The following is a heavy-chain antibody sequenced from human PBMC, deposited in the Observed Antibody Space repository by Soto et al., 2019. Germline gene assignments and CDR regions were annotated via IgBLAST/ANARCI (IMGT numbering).Heavy chain of an antibody. V-gene: IGHV4-59*01. CDR1: GGSISSYY. CDR3: ARARYYYDSSGSPAPSYYFDH. Sequence: SETLSLTCTVSGGSISSYYWSWIRQPPGKGLEWIGYIYYSGSTNYNPSLKSRVTISVDTSKNQFSLKLSSVTAADTAVYYCARARYYYDSSGSPAPSYYFDHWGQGTLVTVSS. J-gene: IGHJ4*02. CDR2: IYYSGST. D-gene: IGHD3-22*01.